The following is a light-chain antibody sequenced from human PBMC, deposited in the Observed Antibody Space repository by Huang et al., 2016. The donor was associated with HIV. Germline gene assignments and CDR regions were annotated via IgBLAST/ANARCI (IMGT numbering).Light chain of an antibody. Sequence: DIQMTQSPSSLSASVGDRVTITCRASQNLDTYFNWYQQKRGKAPKLLIYTASSLDGGVPSRFSGSGSGTDFTLTISSLQPEDSATYYCQQSYSTLFTFGPGTTVDIK. CDR2: TAS. V-gene: IGKV1-39*01. CDR3: QQSYSTLFT. J-gene: IGKJ3*01. CDR1: QNLDTY.